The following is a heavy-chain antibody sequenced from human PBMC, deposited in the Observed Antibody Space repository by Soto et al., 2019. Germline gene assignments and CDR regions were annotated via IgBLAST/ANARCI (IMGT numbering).Heavy chain of an antibody. D-gene: IGHD6-6*01. CDR3: ARDRSIAARWVNDRTKYYYYYYMDV. CDR2: IYYSGST. CDR1: GGSVSSGSYY. V-gene: IGHV4-61*01. J-gene: IGHJ6*03. Sequence: SETLSLTCTVSGGSVSSGSYYWSWIRQPPGKGLEWIGYIYYSGSTNYNPSLKSRVTISVDTSKNQFSLKLSSVTAADTAVYYCARDRSIAARWVNDRTKYYYYYYMDVWGKGTTVTVSS.